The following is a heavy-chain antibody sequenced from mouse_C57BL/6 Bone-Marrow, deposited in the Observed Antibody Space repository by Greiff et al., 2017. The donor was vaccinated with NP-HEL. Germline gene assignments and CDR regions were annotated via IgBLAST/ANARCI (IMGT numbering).Heavy chain of an antibody. D-gene: IGHD1-1*01. V-gene: IGHV1-69*01. CDR1: GYTFTSYW. CDR3: ARQALIYYYGWVCY. CDR2: IDPSDSYT. J-gene: IGHJ2*01. Sequence: VQLQQPGAELVMPGASVKLSCKASGYTFTSYWMHWVKQRPGQGLEWIGEIDPSDSYTNYNQKFKGKSTLTVDKSSSTAYMQLSSLTSEDSAFYYYARQALIYYYGWVCYWGQGTTLTVSS.